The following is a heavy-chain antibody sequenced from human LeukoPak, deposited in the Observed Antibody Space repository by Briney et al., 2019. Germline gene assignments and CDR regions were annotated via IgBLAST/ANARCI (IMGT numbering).Heavy chain of an antibody. J-gene: IGHJ6*02. V-gene: IGHV3-66*01. CDR3: ARSYSNHLFGMDV. CDR1: TFTFSTYS. D-gene: IGHD4-11*01. Sequence: PGGSLRLSCAASTFTFSTYSMNWVRQAPGKGLEWVSVIYSGGSTYYADSVKGRVAISRDNSKNTVFLQMNNVRAEDTAVYYCARSYSNHLFGMDVWGQGTTVTVSS. CDR2: IYSGGST.